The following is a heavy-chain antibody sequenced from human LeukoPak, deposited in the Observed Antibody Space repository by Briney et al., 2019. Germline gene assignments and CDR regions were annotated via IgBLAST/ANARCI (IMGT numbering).Heavy chain of an antibody. CDR2: IYYSGST. Sequence: KTSETLSLTCTVSGGSISSYYWSWIRQPPGKGLEWIGYIYYSGSTNYNPSLKSRVTISVDTSKNQFSLKLSSVTAADTAVYYCARVSGWYGYYFDYWGQGTLVTVSS. CDR1: GGSISSYY. CDR3: ARVSGWYGYYFDY. D-gene: IGHD6-19*01. V-gene: IGHV4-59*01. J-gene: IGHJ4*02.